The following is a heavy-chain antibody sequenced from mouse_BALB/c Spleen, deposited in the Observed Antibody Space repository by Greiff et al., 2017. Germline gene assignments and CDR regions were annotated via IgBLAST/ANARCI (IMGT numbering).Heavy chain of an antibody. CDR3: AREVRGYFDV. V-gene: IGHV3-2*02. CDR1: GYSITSDYA. CDR2: ISYSGST. D-gene: IGHD2-14*01. Sequence: EVQLQQSGPGLVKPSQSLSLTCTVTGYSITSDYAWNWIRQFPGNKLEWMGYISYSGSTSYNPSIKSRISITRDTSKNQFFLQLNSVTTEDTATYYCAREVRGYFDVWGAGTTVTVSS. J-gene: IGHJ1*01.